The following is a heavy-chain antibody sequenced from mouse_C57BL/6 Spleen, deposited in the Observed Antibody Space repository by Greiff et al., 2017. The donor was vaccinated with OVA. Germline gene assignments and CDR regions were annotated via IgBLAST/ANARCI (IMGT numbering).Heavy chain of an antibody. CDR3: ARRGNYDVFAY. D-gene: IGHD2-1*01. Sequence: QVHVKQPGAELVKPGASVKLSCKASGYTFTSYWMHWVKQRPGQGLEWIGMIHPNSGSTNYNEKFKSKATLTVDKSSSTAYMQLSSLTSEDSAVYYCARRGNYDVFAYWGQGTLVTVSA. CDR2: IHPNSGST. CDR1: GYTFTSYW. V-gene: IGHV1-64*01. J-gene: IGHJ3*01.